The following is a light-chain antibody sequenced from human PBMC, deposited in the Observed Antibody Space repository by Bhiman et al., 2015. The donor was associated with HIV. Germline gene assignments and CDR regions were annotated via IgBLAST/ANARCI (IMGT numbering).Light chain of an antibody. CDR3: QSYDRKLDGPV. CDR2: TNN. V-gene: IGLV1-44*01. J-gene: IGLJ2*01. Sequence: QSVLTQPPSASGTPGQRVTISCSGSSSNIGSNTVNWYQQVPGTAPKLLIYTNNQRPSGVPDRFSGSNSGTSASLAITGLQSEDEADYYCQSYDRKLDGPVFGGGTKVTVL. CDR1: SSNIGSNT.